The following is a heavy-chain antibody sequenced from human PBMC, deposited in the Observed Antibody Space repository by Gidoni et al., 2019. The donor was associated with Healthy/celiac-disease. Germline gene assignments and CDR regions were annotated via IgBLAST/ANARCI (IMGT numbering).Heavy chain of an antibody. D-gene: IGHD3-22*01. CDR1: GCTFSSYG. Sequence: QVQLVESGGGVVQPGRSLRLPWAASGCTFSSYGMHWVRQAPGKGLVWVAVISYDGSNKYSADSVKGRFTISRDNSKNTLYLQMNSLRAEDTAVYYCAKPYYYDSSGYAFDIWGQGTMVTVSS. CDR3: AKPYYYDSSGYAFDI. V-gene: IGHV3-30*18. CDR2: ISYDGSNK. J-gene: IGHJ3*02.